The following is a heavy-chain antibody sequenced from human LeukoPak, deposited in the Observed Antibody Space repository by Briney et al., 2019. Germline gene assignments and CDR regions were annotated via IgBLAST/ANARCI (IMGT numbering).Heavy chain of an antibody. D-gene: IGHD6-13*01. CDR2: FDPEGGET. J-gene: IGHJ4*02. CDR3: ARDRSIAAAALGY. V-gene: IGHV1-24*01. CDR1: GYTLTELS. Sequence: GASVKVSCKVSGYTLTELSMHWVRQAPGKGLEWMGGFDPEGGETIYAQELQGRVTMTTDTSTSTAYMELRSLRSDDTAVYYCARDRSIAAAALGYWGQGTLVTVSS.